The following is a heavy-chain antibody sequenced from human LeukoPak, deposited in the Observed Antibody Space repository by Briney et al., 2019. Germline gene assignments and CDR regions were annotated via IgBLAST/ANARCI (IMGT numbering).Heavy chain of an antibody. CDR1: GFTFSSYA. D-gene: IGHD2-21*02. J-gene: IGHJ5*02. Sequence: GGSLRLSCAASGFTFSSYAMSWVRQAPGKGLEWVSAISGSGGSTYYADSVKGRFTISRDNAKNSLYLQMNSLRAEDTAVYYCARSRDASWFDPWGQGTLVTVSS. CDR3: ARSRDASWFDP. V-gene: IGHV3-23*01. CDR2: ISGSGGST.